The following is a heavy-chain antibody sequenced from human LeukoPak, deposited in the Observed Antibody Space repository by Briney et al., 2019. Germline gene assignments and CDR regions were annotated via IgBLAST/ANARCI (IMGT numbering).Heavy chain of an antibody. J-gene: IGHJ4*02. CDR2: IKQDGSEK. Sequence: HPGGSLRLSCAASGFTFSSYWMHWVRQAPGKGLEWVANIKQDGSEKFYVDSVKGRFTISRDNTKNSLYLQMNSLRAEDTAVYHCVRDLAYGSNPYFDFWGQGILVTVSS. CDR1: GFTFSSYW. V-gene: IGHV3-7*01. CDR3: VRDLAYGSNPYFDF. D-gene: IGHD4-23*01.